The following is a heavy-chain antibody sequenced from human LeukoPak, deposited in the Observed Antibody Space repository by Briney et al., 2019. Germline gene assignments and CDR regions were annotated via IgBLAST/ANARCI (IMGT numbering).Heavy chain of an antibody. CDR3: AKDITSGRGAFDI. CDR2: ISWDGGST. Sequence: GGSLRLSCAASGFTFDTYTMHWVRQAPGKGLEWVSLISWDGGSTYYADSVNGRFTISRDNSKNSLYLQMNSLRTEDTALYYCAKDITSGRGAFDIWGQGTMVTVS. CDR1: GFTFDTYT. J-gene: IGHJ3*02. D-gene: IGHD3-10*01. V-gene: IGHV3-43*01.